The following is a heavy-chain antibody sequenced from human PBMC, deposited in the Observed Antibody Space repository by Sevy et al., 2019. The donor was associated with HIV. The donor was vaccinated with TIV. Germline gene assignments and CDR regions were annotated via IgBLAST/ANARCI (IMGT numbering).Heavy chain of an antibody. D-gene: IGHD2-15*01. J-gene: IGHJ4*02. CDR1: GGSISSSSYY. V-gene: IGHV4-39*01. Sequence: SETLSLTCTVSGGSISSSSYYWGWIRQPPGKGLEWIGSISYSGSTYYNPSLKSRVTISVDTSKNQFSLKLNSVTAADTAVCGCARQAVQLGYCNGGSCYFPFDYWGQGTLVTVSS. CDR2: ISYSGST. CDR3: ARQAVQLGYCNGGSCYFPFDY.